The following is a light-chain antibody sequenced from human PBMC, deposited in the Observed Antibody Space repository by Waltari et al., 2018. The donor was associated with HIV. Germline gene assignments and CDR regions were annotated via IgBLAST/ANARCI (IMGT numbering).Light chain of an antibody. V-gene: IGLV2-8*01. CDR3: SSYAGRNTLL. CDR1: SSDVGGCDY. Sequence: QSALTQPPSASGSPGQSVTTSCPGTSSDVGGCDYVSWYQQHPGKATKLMISEVNKRPSGVPDRFSGSRSGNTASLTVSGLQAEDEAHYYCSSYAGRNTLLFGGGTKLTVL. J-gene: IGLJ2*01. CDR2: EVN.